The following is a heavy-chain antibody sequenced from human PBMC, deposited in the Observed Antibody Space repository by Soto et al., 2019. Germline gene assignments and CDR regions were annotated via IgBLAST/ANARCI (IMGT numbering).Heavy chain of an antibody. V-gene: IGHV3-30*18. CDR2: ISDDGSNK. CDR3: ANYCRSTSCFSGGREH. D-gene: IGHD2-2*01. J-gene: IGHJ4*02. CDR1: GFTFSSYG. Sequence: QVQLVESGGGVVQPGRSLRLSCAASGFTFSSYGMHWVRQAPGKGLEWVAVISDDGSNKYYADSVKGRFTISRDNSKNTLYLQMHSLRAEDTAVYYCANYCRSTSCFSGGREHWGQGTLVTVS.